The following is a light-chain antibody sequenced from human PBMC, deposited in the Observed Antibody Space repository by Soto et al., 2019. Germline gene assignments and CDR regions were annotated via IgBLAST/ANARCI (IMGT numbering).Light chain of an antibody. V-gene: IGKV1-5*01. CDR1: QSITSW. CDR3: QQYDSYWT. J-gene: IGKJ1*01. Sequence: DIQMTQSPSTLSASVGDRVTITCRASQSITSWLAWYQQKPGKAPKLLIYDASNLESGVPSRFSGSGSGTEFTLTISSLQPDDFATYYIQQYDSYWTFGQGTKVEIK. CDR2: DAS.